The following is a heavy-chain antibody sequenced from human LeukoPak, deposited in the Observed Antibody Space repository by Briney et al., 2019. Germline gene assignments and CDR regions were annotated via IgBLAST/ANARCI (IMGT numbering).Heavy chain of an antibody. D-gene: IGHD2-15*01. CDR2: ISGSGGST. CDR3: AKVRTACSGGSCYISHFDY. Sequence: GGTLRLSCAASGFTFSSYGMSWVRQAPGKGLEWVSAISGSGGSTYYADSVKGRFTISRDNSKNTLYLQMNSLRAEDTAVYYCAKVRTACSGGSCYISHFDYWGQGTLVTVSS. J-gene: IGHJ4*02. V-gene: IGHV3-23*01. CDR1: GFTFSSYG.